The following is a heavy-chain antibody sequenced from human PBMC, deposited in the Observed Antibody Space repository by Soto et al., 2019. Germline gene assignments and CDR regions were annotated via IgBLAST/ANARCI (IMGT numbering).Heavy chain of an antibody. V-gene: IGHV1-2*02. CDR3: ARGYMVRGVISSLGY. D-gene: IGHD3-10*01. CDR1: GYTFTGYY. CDR2: INPNSDGT. Sequence: ASVKVSCKASGYTFTGYYMHWVRQAPGQGLEWMGWINPNSDGTNYAQKFQGRVTMTRDTSISTAYMELSRLRSDDTAVYYCARGYMVRGVISSLGYWGQGTLVTVSS. J-gene: IGHJ4*02.